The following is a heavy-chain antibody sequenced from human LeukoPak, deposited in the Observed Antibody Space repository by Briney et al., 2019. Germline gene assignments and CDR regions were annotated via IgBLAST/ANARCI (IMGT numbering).Heavy chain of an antibody. CDR2: IYPGDSDT. V-gene: IGHV5-51*01. Sequence: GESLKISCKGSGYSFTSYWIGWVRQMPGNGLEGMGIIYPGDSDTKYSPSFQGQVTISADKSISTAYLQWSSLKASHTAMYYCAITSSWYGAFDIRGQGTMVTVSS. J-gene: IGHJ3*02. CDR3: AITSSWYGAFDI. D-gene: IGHD6-13*01. CDR1: GYSFTSYW.